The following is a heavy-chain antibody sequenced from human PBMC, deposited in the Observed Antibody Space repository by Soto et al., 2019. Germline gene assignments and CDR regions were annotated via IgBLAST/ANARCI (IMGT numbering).Heavy chain of an antibody. D-gene: IGHD6-25*01. V-gene: IGHV1-8*01. CDR3: ARRKERSGPYYLDS. CDR2: MNPNTGNT. Sequence: QVQLVQSGAEVKKPGASVRVSCQASGYTFISFDINWVRQATGPGLEWMGWMNPNTGNTGYEQKFQGRVTMTRNTSIGTAYMELGSLTSEDTAVYYCARRKERSGPYYLDSWGEGTQVTVSS. CDR1: GYTFISFD. J-gene: IGHJ4*02.